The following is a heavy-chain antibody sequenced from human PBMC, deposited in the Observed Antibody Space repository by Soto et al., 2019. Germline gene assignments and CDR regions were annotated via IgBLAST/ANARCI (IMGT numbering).Heavy chain of an antibody. V-gene: IGHV3-48*02. CDR3: AGLALDYYYYGMDV. CDR1: GFTFSSYS. J-gene: IGHJ6*02. CDR2: ISSSSSTI. Sequence: GGSLRLSCAASGFTFSSYSMNWVRQAPGKGLEWVSYISSSSSTIYYADSVKGRFTISRDNAKNSLYLQMNSLRDEDTAVYYWAGLALDYYYYGMDVWGQGTTVTVSS.